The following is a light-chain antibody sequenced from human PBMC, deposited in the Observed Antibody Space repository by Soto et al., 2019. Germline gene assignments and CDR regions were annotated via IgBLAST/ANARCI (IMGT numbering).Light chain of an antibody. CDR3: QQYGSSPQT. CDR2: GAS. CDR1: QSVSSSY. J-gene: IGKJ1*01. V-gene: IGKV3-20*01. Sequence: EILLTQSPGTLSLSPGERATLSCRASQSVSSSYLAWYQQKPGQAPRLLIYGASSRATGIPDRFSGSGSGTDFTLTINRLEPEDFAVYYCQQYGSSPQTFGQGTKVDIK.